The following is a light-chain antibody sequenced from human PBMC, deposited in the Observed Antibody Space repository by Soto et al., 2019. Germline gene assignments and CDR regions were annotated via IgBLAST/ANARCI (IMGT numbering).Light chain of an antibody. CDR2: DAS. CDR3: QHDNYSPST. Sequence: EIVIAQSPATLSLSQGGRATLSCRASQTIDNTLAGYQRKPGQAPRLLIYDASTRATVDPARFSGSGSGTDFNLTISSLQSEDFAVYYYQHDNYSPSTFGKGTRLEI. V-gene: IGKV3-15*01. J-gene: IGKJ5*01. CDR1: QTIDNT.